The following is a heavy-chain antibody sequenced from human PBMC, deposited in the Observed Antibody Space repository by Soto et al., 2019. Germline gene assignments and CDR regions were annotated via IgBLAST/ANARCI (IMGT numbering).Heavy chain of an antibody. Sequence: EVQLLESGGGLQRGGGSLRLPCAASGFTFSSYAMNWVRQAPGKGLEWVAVIHGSGGNTYYADSVKGRFTISRDNSENTRYLKMSSLRAGDTAVYYCARGKDRDTVTTFDYWGQGTLVTVSS. CDR1: GFTFSSYA. J-gene: IGHJ4*02. V-gene: IGHV3-23*01. D-gene: IGHD4-17*01. CDR3: ARGKDRDTVTTFDY. CDR2: IHGSGGNT.